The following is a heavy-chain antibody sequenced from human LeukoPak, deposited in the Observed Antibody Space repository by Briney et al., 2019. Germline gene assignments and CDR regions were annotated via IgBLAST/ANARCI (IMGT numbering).Heavy chain of an antibody. Sequence: SVKVSCKASGGTFSSYAISWVRQAPGQGLEWMGGIIPIFGTANYAQKFQGRVTVTADESTSTAYMELSSLRSEDTAVYYCARAHTYYYGSGSYEKLYYFDYWGQGTLVTVSS. D-gene: IGHD3-10*01. CDR3: ARAHTYYYGSGSYEKLYYFDY. J-gene: IGHJ4*02. V-gene: IGHV1-69*13. CDR1: GGTFSSYA. CDR2: IIPIFGTA.